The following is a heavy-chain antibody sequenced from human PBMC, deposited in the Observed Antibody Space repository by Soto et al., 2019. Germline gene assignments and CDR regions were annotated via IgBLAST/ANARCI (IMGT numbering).Heavy chain of an antibody. V-gene: IGHV3-53*03. CDR3: ARAEWGSSYTQYYYALDV. CDR2: IYSGGST. Sequence: LRLSCAASGLTVSNNYISWVRQPPGKGLEWVSLIYSGGSTYYADSVKGRFTLSRDNSKNTVYLQMNSLRAEDTAVYYCARAEWGSSYTQYYYALDVWGQGTTVTVSS. J-gene: IGHJ6*02. CDR1: GLTVSNNY. D-gene: IGHD6-13*01.